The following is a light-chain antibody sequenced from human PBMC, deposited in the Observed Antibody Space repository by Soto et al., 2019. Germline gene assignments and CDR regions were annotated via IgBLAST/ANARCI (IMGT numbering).Light chain of an antibody. CDR2: QVT. V-gene: IGLV2-23*02. CDR1: GSDSGTSNH. Sequence: QSALTQPVSVSGPPGQSITISCTGSGSDSGTSNHVSWYQHHPGKAPKLLIYQVTRRPSGVSDRFSGSKSGNTASLTISGLQAEDEDDYYCCSYGGRRTSVVFGGGTKLTVL. J-gene: IGLJ2*01. CDR3: CSYGGRRTSVV.